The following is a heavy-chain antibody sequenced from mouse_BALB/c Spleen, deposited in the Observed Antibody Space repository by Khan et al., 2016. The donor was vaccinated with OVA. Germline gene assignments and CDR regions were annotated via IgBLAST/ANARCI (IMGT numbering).Heavy chain of an antibody. J-gene: IGHJ2*01. CDR1: GFTFSSYG. V-gene: IGHV5-17*02. CDR2: ISGDSSTI. Sequence: EVELVESGGGLVQPGGSRKLSCAASGFTFSSYGMHWVRQAPEKGLVWVAYISGDSSTIYYADTVKGRFTISRDNPKNTLFLQLTSLMSEDTAMYYCATSYYCGYYFNYWGPGTTLTVSS. CDR3: ATSYYCGYYFNY. D-gene: IGHD1-1*01.